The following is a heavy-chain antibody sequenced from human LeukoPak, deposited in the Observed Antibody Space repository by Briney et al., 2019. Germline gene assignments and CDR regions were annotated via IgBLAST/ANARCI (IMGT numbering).Heavy chain of an antibody. CDR2: IKQEGGEK. D-gene: IGHD3-10*01. CDR1: GFTFSGYW. J-gene: IGHJ6*04. V-gene: IGHV3-7*01. CDR3: ARDRGFGQADV. Sequence: GGSLRLSCAASGFTFSGYWISWLRQAPGKGLEWVANIKQEGGEKYYVDSVKGRFTISRDNAKNSLYLQMNSLRGEDTAVYYCARDRGFGQADVWGKGTTVTVSS.